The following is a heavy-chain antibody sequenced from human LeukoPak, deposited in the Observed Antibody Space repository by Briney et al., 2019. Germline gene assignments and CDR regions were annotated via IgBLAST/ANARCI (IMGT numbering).Heavy chain of an antibody. Sequence: ASVKVSCKASGGTFSSYAISWVRQAPGQGLEWMGGIIPIFGTANYAQKFQGRVTITADKSTSTAYMELSSLRSEDTAVYYCARGDYGNYSTNWFDPWGQGTLVTVSS. CDR3: ARGDYGNYSTNWFDP. D-gene: IGHD4-11*01. J-gene: IGHJ5*02. CDR2: IIPIFGTA. CDR1: GGTFSSYA. V-gene: IGHV1-69*06.